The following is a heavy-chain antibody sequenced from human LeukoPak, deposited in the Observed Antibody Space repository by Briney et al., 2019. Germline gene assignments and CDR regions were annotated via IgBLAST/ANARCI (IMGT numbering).Heavy chain of an antibody. CDR2: INHSGST. CDR1: GGSFSGYY. V-gene: IGHV4-34*01. CDR3: ASACSGGSCYRPPYFDY. J-gene: IGHJ4*02. Sequence: SETLSLTCAVYGGSFSGYYWSWIRQPPGKGLEWIGEINHSGSTNYNPSLKSRVTISVDTSKNQFTLKLSSVTAADTAVYYCASACSGGSCYRPPYFDYWGQGTLVTVSS. D-gene: IGHD2-15*01.